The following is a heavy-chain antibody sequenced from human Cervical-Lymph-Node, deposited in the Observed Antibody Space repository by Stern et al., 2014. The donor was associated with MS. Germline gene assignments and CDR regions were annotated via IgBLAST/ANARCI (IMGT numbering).Heavy chain of an antibody. Sequence: QVQLVQSGGGVVQPGRSLRLSCIASGFTFSNYGMHWVRPAPGQGLGWVATIWHEGSKTYYAGSVGGRFTISRDNSKNTLSLQMNSLRVDDTAVYYCGRDWSSNAYKSEDYWGQGTLVTVSS. CDR3: GRDWSSNAYKSEDY. CDR1: GFTFSNYG. D-gene: IGHD4-11*01. CDR2: IWHEGSKT. J-gene: IGHJ4*02. V-gene: IGHV3-33*08.